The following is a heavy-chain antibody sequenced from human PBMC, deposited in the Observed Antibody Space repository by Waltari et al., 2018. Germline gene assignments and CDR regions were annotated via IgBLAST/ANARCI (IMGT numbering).Heavy chain of an antibody. D-gene: IGHD3-3*01. CDR2: IYYSGDT. J-gene: IGHJ4*02. CDR3: ARESRSPGSGYNLPFYFDS. Sequence: QVQLQESGPGLVKPSETLSLTCTVSGGSMSSDYYWSWIRQAPGKGLEWIGYIYYSGDTNYNPSLKSRVTISVDTSKKQFSLTLASVTAADTAVYYCARESRSPGSGYNLPFYFDSWGQGTLVTVSS. V-gene: IGHV4-59*01. CDR1: GGSMSSDYY.